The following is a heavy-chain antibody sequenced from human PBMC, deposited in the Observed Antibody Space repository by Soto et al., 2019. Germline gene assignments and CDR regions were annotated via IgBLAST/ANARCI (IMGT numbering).Heavy chain of an antibody. CDR3: ASRDPGTSVDY. CDR1: GGSFTSNNW. CDR2: IYRTGST. Sequence: SETLSLTCAVSGGSFTSNNWWTWVRQPPGQGLEWIGEIYRTGSTNYNPSLKSRVTISLDKSENQFSLKVTSLTAADTAVYYCASRDPGTSVDYWGRRTLVTVSS. D-gene: IGHD1-7*01. V-gene: IGHV4-4*02. J-gene: IGHJ4*02.